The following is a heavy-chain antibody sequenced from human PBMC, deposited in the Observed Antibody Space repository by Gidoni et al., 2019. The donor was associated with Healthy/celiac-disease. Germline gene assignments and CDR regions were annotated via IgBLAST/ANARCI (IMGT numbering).Heavy chain of an antibody. J-gene: IGHJ4*02. D-gene: IGHD6-19*01. CDR3: ARRGSGWYPRYFDY. CDR1: GGSISRSSYY. V-gene: IGHV4-39*01. CDR2: IYYSGST. Sequence: LQLQESGPGVVKPPETLSLTCAVSGGSISRSSYYWGWFRQPQGKGLGWIGSIYYSGSTYYNPSLKSRFNISVDTSKNQCSLKLSSVTAADTAVYYCARRGSGWYPRYFDYWGQGTLVTVSS.